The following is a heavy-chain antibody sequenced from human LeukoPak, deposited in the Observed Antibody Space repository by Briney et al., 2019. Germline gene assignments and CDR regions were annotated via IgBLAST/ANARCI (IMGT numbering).Heavy chain of an antibody. V-gene: IGHV3-23*01. CDR3: ADYRKPQGLDY. CDR2: IDATGSDK. D-gene: IGHD1-14*01. J-gene: IGHJ4*02. Sequence: PGGSLRLSCEVSEFPFSIYAMAWVRQAPGQGLEWVSAIDATGSDKYYTDSVKGRFTISRDNSKNTVYLQMNSLRVEDTAVYYCADYRKPQGLDYWGQGTPVTVSS. CDR1: EFPFSIYA.